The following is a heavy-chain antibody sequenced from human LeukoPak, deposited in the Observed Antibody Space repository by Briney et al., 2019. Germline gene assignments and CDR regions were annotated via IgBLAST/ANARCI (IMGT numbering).Heavy chain of an antibody. D-gene: IGHD2-15*01. Sequence: SETLSLTCAVYGGSSSGYYWSWIRQPPGKGLEWIGEINHSGSTNYNPSLKSRVTISVDTSKNQFSLKLSSVTAADTAVYYCARRIVVVVAARYNWFDPWGQGTLVTVSS. CDR2: INHSGST. V-gene: IGHV4-34*01. CDR1: GGSSSGYY. CDR3: ARRIVVVVAARYNWFDP. J-gene: IGHJ5*02.